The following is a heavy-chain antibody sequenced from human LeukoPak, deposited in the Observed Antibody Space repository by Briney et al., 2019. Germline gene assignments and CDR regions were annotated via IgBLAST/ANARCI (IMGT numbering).Heavy chain of an antibody. CDR1: GFAFTSSW. D-gene: IGHD6-19*01. CDR2: IKQDGTEK. J-gene: IGHJ4*02. V-gene: IGHV3-7*01. CDR3: ARISTSVAGADY. Sequence: PGGSLRLSCAASGFAFTSSWMSWVRQAPGKWLEWLANIKQDGTEKYYVDSVKGRFTISRDNTKNSLYLQIDSLRAEDRAVYYCARISTSVAGADYWGQGALVTVSS.